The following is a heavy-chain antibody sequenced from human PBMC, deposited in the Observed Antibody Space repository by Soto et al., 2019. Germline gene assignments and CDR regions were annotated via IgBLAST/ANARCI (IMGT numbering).Heavy chain of an antibody. CDR3: ARGCSGYDFCGEFDY. CDR1: GYTFTGYG. J-gene: IGHJ4*02. V-gene: IGHV1-18*01. CDR2: ISAYNGNT. Sequence: ASVKVSCKASGYTFTGYGISWVRQAPGQGLEWMGWISAYNGNTNYAQKLQGRVTMTTDTSTSTAYMELRSLRSDDTAVYYCARGCSGYDFCGEFDYWGQGTLVTVSS. D-gene: IGHD5-12*01.